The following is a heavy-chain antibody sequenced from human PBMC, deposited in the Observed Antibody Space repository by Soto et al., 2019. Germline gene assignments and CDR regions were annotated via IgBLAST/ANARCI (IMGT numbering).Heavy chain of an antibody. J-gene: IGHJ4*02. CDR3: ARAYSSNWYDY. Sequence: PGGSLRLSCAASGFSFSIYAMSWVRQAPGKGLEWVSTLSGSGDSTYYADSVKGRFTISRDNSKNTLYVQMNSLGAEDTAVYYCARAYSSNWYDYWGQGTLVTVSS. D-gene: IGHD6-13*01. CDR1: GFSFSIYA. CDR2: LSGSGDST. V-gene: IGHV3-23*01.